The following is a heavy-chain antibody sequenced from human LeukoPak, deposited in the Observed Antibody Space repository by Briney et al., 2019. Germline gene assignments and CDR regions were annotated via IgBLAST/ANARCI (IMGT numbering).Heavy chain of an antibody. V-gene: IGHV3-23*01. J-gene: IGHJ3*02. D-gene: IGHD2-15*01. CDR1: GFTFSSYA. CDR2: ISGSGGGT. CDR3: ARDPGGPDAFDI. Sequence: GGSLRLSCAASGFTFSSYAMSWVRQAPGKGLEWVSAISGSGGGTYYADSVKGRFTISRDNAKNSLYLQMNSLRAEDTAVYYCARDPGGPDAFDIWGQGTMVTVSS.